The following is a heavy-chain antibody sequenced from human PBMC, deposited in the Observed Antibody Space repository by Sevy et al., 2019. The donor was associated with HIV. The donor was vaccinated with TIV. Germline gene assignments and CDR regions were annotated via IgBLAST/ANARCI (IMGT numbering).Heavy chain of an antibody. CDR2: IWYDGINK. D-gene: IGHD3-22*01. Sequence: GGSLRLSCTASGLYFGIHWVRQAPGKGLEWVALIWYDGINKDYADSVKGRFTISRDNSKNTVFLQMNSLRAEDTGIDYCARWGNSSGIDYWGQGTLVTVSS. CDR1: GLYFG. J-gene: IGHJ4*02. CDR3: ARWGNSSGIDY. V-gene: IGHV3-33*01.